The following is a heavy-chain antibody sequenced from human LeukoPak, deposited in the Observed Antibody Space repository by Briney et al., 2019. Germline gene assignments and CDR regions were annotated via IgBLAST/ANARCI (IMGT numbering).Heavy chain of an antibody. CDR3: ARDPLWIYGSGSYPGNY. V-gene: IGHV1-69*04. D-gene: IGHD3-10*01. J-gene: IGHJ4*02. CDR2: IIPILGIA. CDR1: GGTFSSYA. Sequence: SVKVSCKASGGTFSSYAISWVRQAPGQGLEWMGRIIPILGIANYAQKFQGRVTITADKSTSTAYMELSSLRSEDTAVYYCARDPLWIYGSGSYPGNYWGQGTLVTVSS.